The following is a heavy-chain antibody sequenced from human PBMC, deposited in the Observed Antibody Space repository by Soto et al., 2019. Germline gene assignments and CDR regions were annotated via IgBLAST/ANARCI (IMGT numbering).Heavy chain of an antibody. CDR2: ISGSDDST. V-gene: IGHV3-23*01. CDR1: GFTFSSYA. Sequence: EVQLLESGGGLVQPGESLRLSCAASGFTFSSYAMSWVRQAPGKGLEWVSVISGSDDSTYYADSVKGRFTISRDNSKNTLDLQMNSLRAEDTAVYYCAKRSSSSTFDYWGPGTLVTVSS. J-gene: IGHJ4*02. CDR3: AKRSSSSTFDY. D-gene: IGHD6-6*01.